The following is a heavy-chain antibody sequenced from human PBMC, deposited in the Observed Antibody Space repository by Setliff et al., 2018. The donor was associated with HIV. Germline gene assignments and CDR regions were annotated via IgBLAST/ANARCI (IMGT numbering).Heavy chain of an antibody. CDR3: VRDKDFAFDF. V-gene: IGHV3-30*03. J-gene: IGHJ3*01. CDR2: ISYDGSNE. CDR1: GFNFSSHT. D-gene: IGHD2-15*01. Sequence: PGGSLRLSCAASGFNFSSHTMNWIRQAPGKGLEWVAVISYDGSNEYYGDSVKGRFTISRDDAKNSLYLQVDSLRDEDTAVYYCVRDKDFAFDFWGRGTVVTVSS.